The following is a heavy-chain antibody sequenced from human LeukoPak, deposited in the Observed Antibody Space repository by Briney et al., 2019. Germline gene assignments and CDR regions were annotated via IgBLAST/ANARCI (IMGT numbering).Heavy chain of an antibody. CDR3: AKTTAGYSSGRYPGWPVDY. Sequence: GGSLRLSCAASGFTFGSYAMYWVRQAPGKGLEWVSGISGSGGSTFYADSVKGRFTISRDNSESTVYLQMNSLRADDTAVYYCAKTTAGYSSGRYPGWPVDYWGQGTLVTVSS. D-gene: IGHD6-19*01. V-gene: IGHV3-23*01. J-gene: IGHJ4*02. CDR1: GFTFGSYA. CDR2: ISGSGGST.